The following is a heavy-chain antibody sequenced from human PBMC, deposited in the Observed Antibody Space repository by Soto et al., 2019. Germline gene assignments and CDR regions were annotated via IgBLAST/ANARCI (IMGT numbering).Heavy chain of an antibody. J-gene: IGHJ4*02. CDR2: IYYSGST. V-gene: IGHV4-30-4*01. D-gene: IGHD1-7*01. Sequence: PSETLSLTCTVSGGSISSGDYYWSWIRQPPGKGLEWIGYIYYSGSTYYSPSLQSRVTISVDTSKNQFSLKLSSVTAADTAVYYCARVLRPGTGTNPLDSWGQGTLVTVSS. CDR1: GGSISSGDYY. CDR3: ARVLRPGTGTNPLDS.